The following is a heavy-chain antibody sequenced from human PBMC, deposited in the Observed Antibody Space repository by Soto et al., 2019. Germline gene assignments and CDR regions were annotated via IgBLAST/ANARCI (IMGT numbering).Heavy chain of an antibody. Sequence: QIQLVQSGGEVKKPGASVKVSCKASGYTFRSYGISWVRQAPGQGLEWVGWISAYNGDTHYAPKFQDRITLTTETSTDTAYMGLRRLGLDDTAVYYCARDWSRYYDNSGLIWFYWGQGSLVTVSS. CDR2: ISAYNGDT. V-gene: IGHV1-18*04. J-gene: IGHJ4*02. CDR1: GYTFRSYG. D-gene: IGHD3-22*01. CDR3: ARDWSRYYDNSGLIWFY.